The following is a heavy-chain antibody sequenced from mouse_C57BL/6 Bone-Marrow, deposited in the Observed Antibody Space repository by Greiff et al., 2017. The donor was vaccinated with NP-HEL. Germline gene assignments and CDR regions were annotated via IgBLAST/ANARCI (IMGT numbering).Heavy chain of an antibody. CDR2: IHPNSGST. CDR1: GYTFTSYW. Sequence: QVQLHQPGAELVKPGASVKLSCKASGYTFTSYWMHWVKQRPGQGLEWIGMIHPNSGSTNYNEKFKSKATLTVDKSSSTAYMQLSSLTSEDSAVYYCARAMRTGTDYYAMDYWGQGTSVTVSS. D-gene: IGHD4-1*01. CDR3: ARAMRTGTDYYAMDY. V-gene: IGHV1-64*01. J-gene: IGHJ4*01.